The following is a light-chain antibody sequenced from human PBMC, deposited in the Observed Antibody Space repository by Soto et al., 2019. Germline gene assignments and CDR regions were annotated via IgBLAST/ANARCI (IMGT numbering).Light chain of an antibody. CDR2: AAS. CDR3: QHYGRSPTWT. Sequence: EIVLTHSPATLSLSPVERSTLSCRASQSVSSYLAWYQQKPGQAPRLLIYAASSRATGIPDRFSGSGSGTDFTLTISRLEPDDFAVYYCQHYGRSPTWTFGQGTKVDIK. J-gene: IGKJ1*01. V-gene: IGKV3-20*01. CDR1: QSVSSY.